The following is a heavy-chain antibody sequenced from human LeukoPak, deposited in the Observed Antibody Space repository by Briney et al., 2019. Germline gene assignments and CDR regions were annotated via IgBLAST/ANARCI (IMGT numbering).Heavy chain of an antibody. CDR1: GYSFTSYW. CDR3: ASGGPAPQLDY. D-gene: IGHD1-14*01. Sequence: GESLKISCKGSGYSFTSYWISWVRQMPAKGLEWMGRIDPSDSYTNYSPSFQGHVTISADKSISTAYLQWSRLKASDTAMYYCASGGPAPQLDYWGQGTLVTVSS. CDR2: IDPSDSYT. J-gene: IGHJ4*02. V-gene: IGHV5-10-1*01.